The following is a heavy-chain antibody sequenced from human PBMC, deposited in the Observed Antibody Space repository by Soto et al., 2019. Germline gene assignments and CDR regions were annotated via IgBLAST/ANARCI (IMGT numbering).Heavy chain of an antibody. CDR2: ISSNGGST. J-gene: IGHJ6*02. D-gene: IGHD3-9*01. CDR3: VNMGYYDILTGSPLYYYYYGMDV. Sequence: GGSLRLSCSASGFTFSSYAMHWVRQAPGKGLEYVSAISSNGGSTYYADSVKGRFTISRDNSKNTLYLQMSSLRAEDTAVYYCVNMGYYDILTGSPLYYYYYGMDVWGQGTTVTVSS. CDR1: GFTFSSYA. V-gene: IGHV3-64D*06.